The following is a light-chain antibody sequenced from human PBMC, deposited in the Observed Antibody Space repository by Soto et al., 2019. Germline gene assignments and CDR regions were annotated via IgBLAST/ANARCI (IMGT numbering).Light chain of an antibody. Sequence: QSVLTQPPSASGSPGQSVTISCTGTSSDVGGYNYVSWYQQHPGKAPKLMIYEVNKRPSGVPDRFSGSKSDNTASLTVSGLQAEDEAYYYCRSYAGSNYVIFGGGTKLTVL. CDR2: EVN. CDR1: SSDVGGYNY. CDR3: RSYAGSNYVI. J-gene: IGLJ2*01. V-gene: IGLV2-8*01.